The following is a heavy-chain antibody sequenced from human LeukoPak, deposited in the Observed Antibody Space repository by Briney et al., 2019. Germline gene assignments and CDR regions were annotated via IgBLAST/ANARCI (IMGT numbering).Heavy chain of an antibody. CDR3: ANFGSSGYYYGGDY. CDR1: GFTFSSYG. V-gene: IGHV3-30*18. J-gene: IGHJ4*02. D-gene: IGHD3-22*01. CDR2: ISYDGSNK. Sequence: PGRSLRLSCAASGFTFSSYGMHWVRQAPGKGLEWVAVISYDGSNKYYEDSVKGRLTIIRQNSKKTLYLQMNSLRAEDTAVYYCANFGSSGYYYGGDYWGQGTLVTVSS.